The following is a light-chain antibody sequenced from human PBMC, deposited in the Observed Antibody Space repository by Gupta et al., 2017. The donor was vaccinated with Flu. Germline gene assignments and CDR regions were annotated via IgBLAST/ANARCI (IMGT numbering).Light chain of an antibody. Sequence: VTISSTGTSSDVGGYDYVSWYHHHPGKAPKLVISEVSKRPSGVPDRFSGSKSGNTASLTVAGLQAEDEADYFCSSYAGSFNHVVFGGGTKLTVL. J-gene: IGLJ2*01. CDR1: SSDVGGYDY. CDR3: SSYAGSFNHVV. CDR2: EVS. V-gene: IGLV2-8*01.